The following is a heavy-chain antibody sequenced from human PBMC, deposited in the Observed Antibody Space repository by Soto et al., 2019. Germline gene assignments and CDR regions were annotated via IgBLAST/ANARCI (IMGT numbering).Heavy chain of an antibody. J-gene: IGHJ3*02. Sequence: ASVKVSCKASGYTFTGYYMHWVRQAPGQGLEWMGWINPNSGGTNYAQKFQGWVTMTRDTSISTAYMELSRLRSDDTAVYYCARDQGGSSWYDDAFDIWGQGTMVTV. D-gene: IGHD6-13*01. CDR2: INPNSGGT. V-gene: IGHV1-2*04. CDR3: ARDQGGSSWYDDAFDI. CDR1: GYTFTGYY.